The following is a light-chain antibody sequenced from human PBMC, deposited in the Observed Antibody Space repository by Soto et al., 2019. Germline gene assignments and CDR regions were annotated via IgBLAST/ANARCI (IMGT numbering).Light chain of an antibody. CDR1: SSDVCGYNY. CDR3: SSYAGSNFYV. J-gene: IGLJ1*01. V-gene: IGLV2-8*01. Sequence: QSVLPQPPSASGSPGQSVTISCTGTSSDVCGYNYVSWYQQHPGKAPKLMIYEVSKRPSGVPDRFSGSKSGNTASLTVSGLQAEDEADYYCSSYAGSNFYVFGTGTKVTVL. CDR2: EVS.